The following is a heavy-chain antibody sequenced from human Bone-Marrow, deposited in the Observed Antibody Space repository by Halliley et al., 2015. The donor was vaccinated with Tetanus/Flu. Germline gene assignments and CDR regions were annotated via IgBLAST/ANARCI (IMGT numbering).Heavy chain of an antibody. CDR2: ISSRSTTT. D-gene: IGHD5-18*01. V-gene: IGHV3-11*01. J-gene: IGHJ6*02. CDR1: GFNFSDFY. CDR3: ARDFIVLGVDTTTNNGMDV. Sequence: SLRLSCAASGFNFSDFYMSWIRQAPGKGLEWVSYISSRSTTTYYAESVKGRFTISRDNAKNSLYLQMNSLRAEDTAVYYCARDFIVLGVDTTTNNGMDVWGQGTTVTVSS.